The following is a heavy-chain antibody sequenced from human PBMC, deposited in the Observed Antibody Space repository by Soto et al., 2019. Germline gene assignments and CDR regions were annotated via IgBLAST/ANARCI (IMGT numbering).Heavy chain of an antibody. D-gene: IGHD2-21*02. CDR1: GGSISGFY. V-gene: IGHV4-59*01. Sequence: SETLSLSCTISGGSISGFYWGWIRQPPGKGLEWIGNIYYSGSANYDPSLRSRVTISLNTSKNQFSLNLNSVTAADTAIYYCARWTYCGGDCYWLDFWGQGTLVTVSS. CDR2: IYYSGSA. CDR3: ARWTYCGGDCYWLDF. J-gene: IGHJ4*02.